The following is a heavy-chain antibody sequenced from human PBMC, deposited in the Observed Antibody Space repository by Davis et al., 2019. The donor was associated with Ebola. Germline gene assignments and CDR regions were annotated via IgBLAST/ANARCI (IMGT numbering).Heavy chain of an antibody. D-gene: IGHD1-26*01. V-gene: IGHV3-30-3*01. CDR3: ARDKGIVGATELFDY. CDR2: ISHDGSNK. Sequence: GESLKISCAASGFTFSSYAMHWVRQAPGKGLEWVAVISHDGSNKFYADSVKGRFTVSRDNSKNMLYLQMNSLRAEDTAVYYCARDKGIVGATELFDYWGQGTLVTASS. CDR1: GFTFSSYA. J-gene: IGHJ4*02.